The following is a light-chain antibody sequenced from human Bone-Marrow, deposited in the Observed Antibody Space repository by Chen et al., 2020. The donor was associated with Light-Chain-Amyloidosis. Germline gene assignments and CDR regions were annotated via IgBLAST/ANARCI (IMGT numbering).Light chain of an antibody. CDR1: SRDIGAYYF. CDR3: SSYAGSDHFAV. J-gene: IGLJ2*01. CDR2: EVT. Sequence: QSALTQPPSASGSLGQSVSISCTGTSRDIGAYYFVSWYQHHPGKAPKLIIYEVTKRPSGVPYRFAGSKSGFTDTLTVSGLQADDEADYYCSSYAGSDHFAVFGGGTKVTVL. V-gene: IGLV2-8*01.